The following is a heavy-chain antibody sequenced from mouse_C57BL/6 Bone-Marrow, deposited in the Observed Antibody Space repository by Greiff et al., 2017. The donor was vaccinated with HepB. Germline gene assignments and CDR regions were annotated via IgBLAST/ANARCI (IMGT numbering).Heavy chain of an antibody. CDR3: ASGYDGYYQGFAY. V-gene: IGHV2-6*01. CDR1: GFSLTSYG. Sequence: VKLVESGPGLVAPSQSLSITCTVSGFSLTSYGVDWVRQSPGKGLEWLGVLWGVGSTNYNSALTSRLSISKENSNSQVFLKMNSLQTDDTAMYYCASGYDGYYQGFAYWGQGTLVTVSA. CDR2: LWGVGST. D-gene: IGHD2-3*01. J-gene: IGHJ3*01.